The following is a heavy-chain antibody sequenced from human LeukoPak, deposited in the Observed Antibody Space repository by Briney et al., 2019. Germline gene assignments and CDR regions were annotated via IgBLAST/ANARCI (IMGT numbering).Heavy chain of an antibody. D-gene: IGHD1-26*01. J-gene: IGHJ4*02. CDR1: GGSISSGDYY. CDR2: IYYSGST. Sequence: SQTLSLTCTVSGGSISSGDYYWSWIRQPPGKGLEWIGYIYYSGSTYYNPSLKSRVTISVDMSKNQFSLKLSSVTAADTAVYYCARTIVGATGYFDYWGQGTLVTVSS. CDR3: ARTIVGATGYFDY. V-gene: IGHV4-30-4*08.